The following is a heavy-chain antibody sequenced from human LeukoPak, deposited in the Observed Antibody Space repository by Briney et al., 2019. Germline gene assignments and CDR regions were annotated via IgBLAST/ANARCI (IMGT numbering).Heavy chain of an antibody. D-gene: IGHD5-24*01. V-gene: IGHV1-69*05. J-gene: IGHJ4*02. Sequence: SVKVSCKASVGTFSSYAISWVRQAPGPGREWMGGIIPIFGTANYAQKFQGRVTITTDESTSTAYMELSSLRSEDTAVYYCARESPLGGYNYVDYWGQGTLVTVSS. CDR2: IIPIFGTA. CDR3: ARESPLGGYNYVDY. CDR1: VGTFSSYA.